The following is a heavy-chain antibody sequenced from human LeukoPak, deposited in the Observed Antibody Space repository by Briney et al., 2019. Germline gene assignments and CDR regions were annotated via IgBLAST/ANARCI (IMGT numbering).Heavy chain of an antibody. Sequence: GGSLRLSCAASGLTFSNYWMTWVRQAPGKGLEWVANINQDGSDKYSVDAVKGRFTISRDNAKNSLYLQMNSLRADDTAVYYCARDWFDPWGQGTLVTVSS. CDR3: ARDWFDP. J-gene: IGHJ5*02. CDR1: GLTFSNYW. V-gene: IGHV3-7*01. CDR2: INQDGSDK.